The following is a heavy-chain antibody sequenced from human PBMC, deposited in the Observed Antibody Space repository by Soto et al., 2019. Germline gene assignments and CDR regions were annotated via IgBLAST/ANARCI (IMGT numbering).Heavy chain of an antibody. J-gene: IGHJ4*02. Sequence: ETLSLTCSVSGVTLTSYYWSWIRQTPGKTLEWIGCIFYNGTTNYNPSLQSRVTISLDMSKNQFSLELNSVTAEDTALYYCARGKGTHRYWGRGTLVTVSS. CDR1: GVTLTSYY. CDR3: ARGKGTHRY. D-gene: IGHD3-10*01. V-gene: IGHV4-59*01. CDR2: IFYNGTT.